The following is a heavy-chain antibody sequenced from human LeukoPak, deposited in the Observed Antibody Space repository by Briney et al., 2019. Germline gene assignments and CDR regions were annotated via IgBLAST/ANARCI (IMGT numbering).Heavy chain of an antibody. V-gene: IGHV3-30-3*01. CDR3: ARGYCSSTSCYPFDY. J-gene: IGHJ4*02. CDR2: ISYDGSNK. D-gene: IGHD2-2*01. Sequence: GRSLRLSCAASGFTFSSYAMHWLRQAPGKGLEWVAVISYDGSNKYYADSVKGRFTISRDNSKSTLYLQMNSLRAEDTAVYYCARGYCSSTSCYPFDYWGQGTLVTVSS. CDR1: GFTFSSYA.